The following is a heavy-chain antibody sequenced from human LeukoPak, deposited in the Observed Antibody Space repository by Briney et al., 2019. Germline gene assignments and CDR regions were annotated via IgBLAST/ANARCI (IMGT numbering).Heavy chain of an antibody. CDR1: GGSISSYY. J-gene: IGHJ5*02. D-gene: IGHD3-16*02. CDR2: INHSGST. Sequence: SETLSLTCTVSGGSISSYYWSWIRQPPGKGLEWIGEINHSGSTNYNPSLKSRVTISVDTSKNQFSLKLSSVTAADTAVYYCARAHRYDYVWGSYRQYNWFDPWGQGTLVTVSS. V-gene: IGHV4-34*01. CDR3: ARAHRYDYVWGSYRQYNWFDP.